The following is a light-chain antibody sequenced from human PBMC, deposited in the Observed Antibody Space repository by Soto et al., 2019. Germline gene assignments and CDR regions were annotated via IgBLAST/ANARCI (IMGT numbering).Light chain of an antibody. CDR1: QSLNDW. CDR3: QQYNGYPWT. CDR2: KAS. Sequence: DIQVTQSPSTLSASVGDRVTITCRASQSLNDWLAWYQQKPGKAPKLLIYKASGLESGAPSRFSGSGSGTEFTLTTSSLQPDDFATYYCQQYNGYPWTFGQGTKVEIK. J-gene: IGKJ1*01. V-gene: IGKV1-5*03.